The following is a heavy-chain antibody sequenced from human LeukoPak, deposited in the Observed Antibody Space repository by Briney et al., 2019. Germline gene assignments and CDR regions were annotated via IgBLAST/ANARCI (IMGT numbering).Heavy chain of an antibody. D-gene: IGHD6-13*01. Sequence: PGGSLRLSCGVSGFTFSDYDMTWIRQAPGKGLEWLSYISGSGAVVSYADSVKGRFTISRDNANNSVYLQMDRLRAEDTAVYYCARDRRKAAYLGNRFDPRGQGALVTVSS. J-gene: IGHJ5*01. CDR2: ISGSGAVV. CDR3: ARDRRKAAYLGNRFDP. V-gene: IGHV3-11*01. CDR1: GFTFSDYD.